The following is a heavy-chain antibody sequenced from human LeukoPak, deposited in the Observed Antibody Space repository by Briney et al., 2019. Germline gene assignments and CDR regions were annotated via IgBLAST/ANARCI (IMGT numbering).Heavy chain of an antibody. Sequence: SETLSFTCTVSGGSISSYYWSWIRQPPGKGLEWIGYIHYSGSTNYNPSLKSRVTISVDTSKNQFSLKLSSVTAADTAVYYCASQSSSWAYYFDYWGQGTLVTVSS. J-gene: IGHJ4*02. CDR1: GGSISSYY. CDR2: IHYSGST. V-gene: IGHV4-59*12. D-gene: IGHD6-13*01. CDR3: ASQSSSWAYYFDY.